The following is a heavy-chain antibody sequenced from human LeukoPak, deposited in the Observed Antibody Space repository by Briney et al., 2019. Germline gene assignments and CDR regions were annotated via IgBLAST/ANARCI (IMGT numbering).Heavy chain of an antibody. CDR1: GGTFSSYA. CDR2: IIPIFGTA. D-gene: IGHD3-9*01. CDR3: ATYDVLTGFEY. J-gene: IGHJ4*02. V-gene: IGHV1-69*13. Sequence: SVKVSCKASGGTFSSYAISWVRQAPGQGLEWMGGIIPIFGTANYAQKFQGRVTITADESTSTAYMELSDLRSADTAVYYCATYDVLTGFEYWGQGTLVTVSS.